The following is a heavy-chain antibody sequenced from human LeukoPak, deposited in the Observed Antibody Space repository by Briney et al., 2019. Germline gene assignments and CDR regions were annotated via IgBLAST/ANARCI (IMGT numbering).Heavy chain of an antibody. D-gene: IGHD2-21*02. J-gene: IGHJ4*02. CDR2: VYYIGST. CDR1: GVSLRGGLYH. Sequence: PSESLSLTCTVSGVSLRGGLYHWGWIRQPPGKGLTWIGCVYYIGSTFFSASFEKRVAMPVDRSKNQFALKRNSFTAVRSPIYFCARLCQVTTCAEFEYWGQGILVTVGS. CDR3: ARLCQVTTCAEFEY. V-gene: IGHV4-39*01.